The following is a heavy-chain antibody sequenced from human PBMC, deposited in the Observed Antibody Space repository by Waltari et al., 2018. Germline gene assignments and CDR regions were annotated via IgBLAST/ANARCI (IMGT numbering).Heavy chain of an antibody. D-gene: IGHD3-22*01. CDR2: IANRANSYIT. CDR3: VRGGYYYDSNGGYFQF. CDR1: GFIFADHY. Sequence: VQLVESGGGLVHPGGSLGVSCVVSGFIFADHYMDWVRQAPGKAARWVGRIANRANSYITEYPASMKGRFTISREDSKNLLFLQMTDLKSEDTAIYYCVRGGYYYDSNGGYFQFWGRGTLVTVSS. V-gene: IGHV3-72*01. J-gene: IGHJ1*01.